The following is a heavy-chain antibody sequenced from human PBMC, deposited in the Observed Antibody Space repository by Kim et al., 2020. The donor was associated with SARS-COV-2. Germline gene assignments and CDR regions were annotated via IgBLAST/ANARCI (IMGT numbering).Heavy chain of an antibody. Sequence: SVKVSCKASGGTFSSYAISWVRQAPGQGLEWMGGIIPIFGTANYAQKFQGRVTITADESTSTAYMELSSLRSEDTAVYYCARGVRGVIPPYFDYWGQGTLVTVSS. CDR3: ARGVRGVIPPYFDY. J-gene: IGHJ4*02. CDR2: IIPIFGTA. CDR1: GGTFSSYA. V-gene: IGHV1-69*13. D-gene: IGHD3-10*01.